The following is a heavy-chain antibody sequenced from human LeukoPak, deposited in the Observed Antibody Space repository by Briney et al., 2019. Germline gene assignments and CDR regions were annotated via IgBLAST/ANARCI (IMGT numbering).Heavy chain of an antibody. Sequence: PGGSLRLSCAASGFTFSSYGMHWVRQAPGKGLEWVAVIWYDGSNKYYADSVKGRFTISRDNSKNTLYLQMNSLRAEDTAVYYCAKDRGLHIVVVPEGWGQGTMVTVSS. V-gene: IGHV3-33*06. CDR2: IWYDGSNK. CDR3: AKDRGLHIVVVPEG. CDR1: GFTFSSYG. J-gene: IGHJ3*01. D-gene: IGHD2-21*02.